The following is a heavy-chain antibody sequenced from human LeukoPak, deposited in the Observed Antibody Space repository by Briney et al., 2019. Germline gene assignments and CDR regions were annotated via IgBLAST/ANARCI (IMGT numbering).Heavy chain of an antibody. D-gene: IGHD2-21*01. Sequence: GGSLRLSCAASGFTFDDYAMHWVRQAPGKGLEWVSGISWNSGSIGYADSVKGRFTISRDNSKNTLYLQMNSLRAEDTAVYYCAKTTSLDCDYWGQGTLVTVSS. CDR3: AKTTSLDCDY. V-gene: IGHV3-9*01. CDR2: ISWNSGSI. CDR1: GFTFDDYA. J-gene: IGHJ4*02.